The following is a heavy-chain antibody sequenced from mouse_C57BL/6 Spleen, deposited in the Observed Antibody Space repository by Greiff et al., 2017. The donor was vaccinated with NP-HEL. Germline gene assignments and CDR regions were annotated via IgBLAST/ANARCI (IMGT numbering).Heavy chain of an antibody. CDR2: ISGGGGNT. J-gene: IGHJ1*03. D-gene: IGHD4-1*01. CDR3: ARRNWEGYFDV. Sequence: EVHLVESGGGLVKPGGSLKLSCAASGFTFSSYTMSWVRQTPEKRLEWVATISGGGGNTYYPDSVKGRFTISRDNAKNTLYLQMSSLRSEDTALYYCARRNWEGYFDVWGTGTTVTVSS. V-gene: IGHV5-9*01. CDR1: GFTFSSYT.